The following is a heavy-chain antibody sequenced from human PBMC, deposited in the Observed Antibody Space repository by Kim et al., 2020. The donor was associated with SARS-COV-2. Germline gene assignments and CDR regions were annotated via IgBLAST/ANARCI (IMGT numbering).Heavy chain of an antibody. D-gene: IGHD6-19*01. V-gene: IGHV3-21*01. Sequence: ADSVKGRFTISRDNAKNSLYLQMNSLRAEDTAVYYCARDSHSSGWGVFDYWGQGTLVTVSS. J-gene: IGHJ4*02. CDR3: ARDSHSSGWGVFDY.